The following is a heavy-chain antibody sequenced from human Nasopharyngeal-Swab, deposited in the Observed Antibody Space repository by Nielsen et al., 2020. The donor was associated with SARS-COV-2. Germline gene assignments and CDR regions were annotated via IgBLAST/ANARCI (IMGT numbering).Heavy chain of an antibody. V-gene: IGHV4-59*13. CDR1: GGSISSYY. D-gene: IGHD3/OR15-3a*01. J-gene: IGHJ6*02. CDR3: AREQRGGDFWTRHYYSGMDV. Sequence: SETLSLTCAISGGSISSYYWSWIRQPPGKGLEWLGCIHYSGSTYYNPSLKSRVTMAVDTSNNQFSLKVTSVTAADTAVYYCAREQRGGDFWTRHYYSGMDVWGQGTTVTVSS. CDR2: IHYSGST.